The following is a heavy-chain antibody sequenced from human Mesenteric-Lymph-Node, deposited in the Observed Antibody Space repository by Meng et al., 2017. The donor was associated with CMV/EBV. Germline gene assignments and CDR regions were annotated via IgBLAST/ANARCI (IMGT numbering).Heavy chain of an antibody. CDR2: IIPILGIA. D-gene: IGHD2-2*02. J-gene: IGHJ6*02. CDR1: GGTFSSYA. Sequence: SVKVSCKASGGTFSSYAISWVRQAPGQGLEWMGGIIPILGIANYAQKFQGRVTITTDESTSTAYMELSSLRSEDTAVYYCAGGYCSSTSCYTTLYYYYGMDVWGQGTTVTVSS. CDR3: AGGYCSSTSCYTTLYYYYGMDV. V-gene: IGHV1-69*10.